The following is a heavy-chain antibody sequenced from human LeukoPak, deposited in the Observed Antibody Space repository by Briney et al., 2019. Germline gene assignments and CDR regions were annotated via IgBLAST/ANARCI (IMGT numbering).Heavy chain of an antibody. Sequence: PSETLSLTCTVSGGSISSYYWSWVRQPPGKGLEWIGFVYYTGSTNYSPSLKSRVTISVDTSKNQFSLKLSSVTAADTAVYYCARLITGYSYGYMDYWGQGTLVTVSS. CDR3: ARLITGYSYGYMDY. V-gene: IGHV4-59*08. CDR1: GGSISSYY. CDR2: VYYTGST. J-gene: IGHJ4*02. D-gene: IGHD5-18*01.